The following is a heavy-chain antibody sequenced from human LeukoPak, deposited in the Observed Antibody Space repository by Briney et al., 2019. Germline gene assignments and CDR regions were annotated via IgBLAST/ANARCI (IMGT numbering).Heavy chain of an antibody. CDR1: GGSISTYY. V-gene: IGHV4-59*01. CDR3: ARSRSGYSYDHAAFEI. D-gene: IGHD5-18*01. J-gene: IGHJ3*02. Sequence: PSETLSLTCTVSGGSISTYYWSWIRQPPGKGLEWVAYIDYRGSTTYNPSPRSRVTISVDTSRNQFSLKLSSVTAADTAVYYCARSRSGYSYDHAAFEIWGQGTMVTVSS. CDR2: IDYRGST.